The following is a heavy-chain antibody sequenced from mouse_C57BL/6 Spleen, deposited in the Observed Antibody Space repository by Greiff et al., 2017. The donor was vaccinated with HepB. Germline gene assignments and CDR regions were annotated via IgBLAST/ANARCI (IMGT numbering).Heavy chain of an antibody. CDR3: TREPPDSSDYYAMDY. D-gene: IGHD3-2*02. CDR1: GFTFSSYA. J-gene: IGHJ4*01. V-gene: IGHV5-9-1*02. Sequence: EVQLVESGEGLVKPGGSLKLSCAASGFTFSSYAMSWVRQTPEKRLEWVAYISSGGDYIYYADTVKGRFTISRDNARNTLYLQMSSLKSEDTAMYYCTREPPDSSDYYAMDYWGQGTSVTVSS. CDR2: ISSGGDYI.